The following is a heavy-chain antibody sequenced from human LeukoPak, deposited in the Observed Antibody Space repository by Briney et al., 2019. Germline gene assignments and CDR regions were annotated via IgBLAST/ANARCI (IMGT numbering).Heavy chain of an antibody. V-gene: IGHV1-69*13. CDR1: GYTFTGYY. CDR3: ARVSNPFYYGSGSSYYYYYYMDV. CDR2: IIPIFGTA. J-gene: IGHJ6*03. D-gene: IGHD3-10*01. Sequence: SVKVSCKASGYTFTGYYMHWVRQAPGQGLEWMGGIIPIFGTANYAQKFQGRVTITADESTSTAYMELSSLRSEDTAAYYCARVSNPFYYGSGSSYYYYYYMDVWGKGTTVTISS.